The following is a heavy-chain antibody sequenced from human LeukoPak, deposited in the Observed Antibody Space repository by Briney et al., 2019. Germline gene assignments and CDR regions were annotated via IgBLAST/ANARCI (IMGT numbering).Heavy chain of an antibody. CDR1: GYSISSGYY. D-gene: IGHD3-22*01. CDR3: ARAGILVVMGYMDV. V-gene: IGHV4-38-2*02. J-gene: IGHJ6*03. CDR2: LYHSGST. Sequence: SETLSLTCSVSGYSISSGYYWGWIRQAPGKGLEWIGNLYHSGSTYYNPSLKSRVSISVDTSRNQFSLKLSSVTAADTAVYYCARAGILVVMGYMDVWGKGTTVTVSS.